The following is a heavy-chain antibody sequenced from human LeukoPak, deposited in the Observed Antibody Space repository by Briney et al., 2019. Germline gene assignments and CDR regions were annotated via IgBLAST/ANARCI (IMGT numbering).Heavy chain of an antibody. CDR1: GFTFSSYG. Sequence: GGSLRLSCAASGFTFSSYGMHWVRQAPGKGLEWVAVISYDGSNKYYADSVKGRFTISRDKSKNTLYLQMHGLRADDTAVYYCAKDDVEAFGTGYMDVWGKGTTVTVSS. V-gene: IGHV3-30*18. J-gene: IGHJ6*03. CDR2: ISYDGSNK. CDR3: AKDDVEAFGTGYMDV. D-gene: IGHD3-10*01.